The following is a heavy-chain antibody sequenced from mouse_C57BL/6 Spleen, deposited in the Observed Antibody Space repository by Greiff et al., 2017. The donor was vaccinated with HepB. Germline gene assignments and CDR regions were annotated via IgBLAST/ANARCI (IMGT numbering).Heavy chain of an antibody. V-gene: IGHV1-15*01. D-gene: IGHD2-4*01. CDR3: TGDYDDYYAMDY. CDR1: GYTFTDYE. Sequence: VQLQQSGAELVRPGASVTLSCKASGYTFTDYEMHWVKQTPVHGLEWIGAIDPETGGTAYNQKFKGKAILTADKSSSTAYMELRSLTSEDSAVYYCTGDYDDYYAMDYWGQGTSVTVSS. J-gene: IGHJ4*01. CDR2: IDPETGGT.